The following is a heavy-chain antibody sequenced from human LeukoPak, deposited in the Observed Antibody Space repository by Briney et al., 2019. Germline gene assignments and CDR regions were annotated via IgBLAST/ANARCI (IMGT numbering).Heavy chain of an antibody. Sequence: GGSLRLSCAASGFTFSSYGMHWVRKAPGKGLEWVAVIWYDGSNKYYADSVKGRFTISRENCTPTVYLQMNSLRAEDTAVYYCARSGDYSGSSHLAYCGQGTLVTVSS. D-gene: IGHD1-26*01. V-gene: IGHV3-33*01. J-gene: IGHJ4*02. CDR3: ARSGDYSGSSHLAY. CDR2: IWYDGSNK. CDR1: GFTFSSYG.